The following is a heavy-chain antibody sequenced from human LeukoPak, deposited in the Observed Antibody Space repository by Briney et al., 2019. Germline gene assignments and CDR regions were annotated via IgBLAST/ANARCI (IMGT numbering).Heavy chain of an antibody. CDR2: INHSGST. J-gene: IGHJ4*02. CDR3: ARGQLTTMIVVVRGYYFDY. D-gene: IGHD3-22*01. CDR1: GGSFSGYY. Sequence: SETLSLTCAVYGGSFSGYYWSWSRQPPGKGLEWIGEINHSGSTNYNPSLKSRVTISVDTSKNQFSLKLSSVTAADTAVYYCARGQLTTMIVVVRGYYFDYWGQGTLVTVSS. V-gene: IGHV4-34*01.